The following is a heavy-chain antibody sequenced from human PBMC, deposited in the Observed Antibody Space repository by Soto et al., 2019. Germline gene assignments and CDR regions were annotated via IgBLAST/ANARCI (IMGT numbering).Heavy chain of an antibody. V-gene: IGHV1-69*13. CDR3: ARDLGVVVPAASTFDP. Sequence: SVKVSCKASGGTFSSYAISWVRQAPGQGLEWMGGIIPIFGTANYAQKFQGRVTITADESTSTAYMELSSLRSEDTAVYYCARDLGVVVPAASTFDPWGQGTLVTVSS. CDR1: GGTFSSYA. CDR2: IIPIFGTA. J-gene: IGHJ5*02. D-gene: IGHD2-2*01.